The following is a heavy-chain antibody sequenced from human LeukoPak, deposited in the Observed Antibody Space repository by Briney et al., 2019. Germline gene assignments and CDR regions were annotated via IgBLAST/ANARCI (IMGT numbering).Heavy chain of an antibody. V-gene: IGHV4-34*01. J-gene: IGHJ4*02. CDR1: GHSISSGYY. D-gene: IGHD2-21*01. Sequence: PSETLSLTCSVSGHSISSGYYWSWIRQPPGKGLEWIGEINHSGSTNYNPSLKSRVTISVDTSKNQFSLKLSSVTAADTAVYYCASRPWSCGGDCYDYWGQGTLVTVSS. CDR3: ASRPWSCGGDCYDY. CDR2: INHSGST.